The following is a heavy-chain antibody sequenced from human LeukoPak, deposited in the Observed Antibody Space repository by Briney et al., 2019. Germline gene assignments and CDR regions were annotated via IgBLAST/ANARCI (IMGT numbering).Heavy chain of an antibody. D-gene: IGHD1/OR15-1a*01. J-gene: IGHJ6*02. CDR3: ARENGNKDYGDYYYYGIDV. V-gene: IGHV3-53*01. Sequence: PGGSLRLSCAASVFTFSSNDMSWGRQSRGKGREWGSVMYSGGSTYYADSVKSRFTISRDNSKKTLYIQMNSLRAEDTAVYYCARENGNKDYGDYYYYGIDVWGPGTTVTVSS. CDR1: VFTFSSND. CDR2: MYSGGST.